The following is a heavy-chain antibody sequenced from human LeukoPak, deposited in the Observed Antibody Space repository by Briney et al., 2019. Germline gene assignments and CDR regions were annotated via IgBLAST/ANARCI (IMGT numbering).Heavy chain of an antibody. D-gene: IGHD2-15*01. CDR1: GGSISSYY. CDR2: IYYSGST. V-gene: IGHV4-59*08. CDR3: ASSHLGYCSGGSCYSYYYGMDV. Sequence: SETLSLTCTVSGGSISSYYWSWIRQPPGKGLEWIGYIYYSGSTDYNPSLKSRVTISVDTSKNQFSLKLSSVTAADTAVYYCASSHLGYCSGGSCYSYYYGMDVWGQGTTVTVSS. J-gene: IGHJ6*02.